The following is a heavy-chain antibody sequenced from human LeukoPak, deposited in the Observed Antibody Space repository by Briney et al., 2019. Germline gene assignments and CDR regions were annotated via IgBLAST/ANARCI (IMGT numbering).Heavy chain of an antibody. J-gene: IGHJ4*02. D-gene: IGHD1-26*01. CDR1: GGSFSGYY. CDR3: ARGHSGSYYFDY. CDR2: INHSGST. Sequence: PSETLSLTCAVYGGSFSGYYWSWIRQPPGKGLEWIGEINHSGSTNYNPSLKSRVTISVDTSKNQFSLKLSSVTAADTAVYYCARGHSGSYYFDYWGQGTLVTVSS. V-gene: IGHV4-34*01.